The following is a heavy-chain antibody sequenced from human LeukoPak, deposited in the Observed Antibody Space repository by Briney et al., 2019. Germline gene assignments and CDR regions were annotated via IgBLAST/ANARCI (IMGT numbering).Heavy chain of an antibody. Sequence: GGSLRLSCAASGFTFSSYGMHWVRQAPGKGLEWVAVIWYDGSNKYYADSVKGRFTISRDNSKNTLYLQLSSLRSEDTAVYYCTRLCPQTDSSTSCYWAFVWGKGTTVTVSS. CDR1: GFTFSSYG. J-gene: IGHJ6*04. V-gene: IGHV3-33*01. CDR2: IWYDGSNK. CDR3: TRLCPQTDSSTSCYWAFV. D-gene: IGHD2-2*01.